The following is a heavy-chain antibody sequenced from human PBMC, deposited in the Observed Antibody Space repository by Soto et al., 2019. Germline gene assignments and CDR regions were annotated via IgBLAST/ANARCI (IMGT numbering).Heavy chain of an antibody. CDR3: ARGSIVDWNFSPGLDP. CDR1: GYTFTGYY. D-gene: IGHD1-7*01. V-gene: IGHV1-2*02. J-gene: IGHJ5*02. Sequence: ASVKVSCKASGYTFTGYYMHWVRQAPGQGLEWMGWINPNSGGTNYAQKFQGRVTMTRDTSISTAYMELSRLRSDDTAVYYCARGSIVDWNFSPGLDPWGQGTLVTVSS. CDR2: INPNSGGT.